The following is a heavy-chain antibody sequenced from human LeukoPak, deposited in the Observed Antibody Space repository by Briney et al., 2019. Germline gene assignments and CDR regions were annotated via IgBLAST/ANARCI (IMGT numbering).Heavy chain of an antibody. V-gene: IGHV4-30-4*02. CDR3: ARGGYRAPVYFDY. J-gene: IGHJ4*02. CDR2: IYYSGST. Sequence: SETLSLTCTVSGGSIGSGDYYWRWIRQPPGKGLEWIGYIYYSGSTYYNPSLKSRVTISVDTSKNQFSLKLSSVTAADTAVYYCARGGYRAPVYFDYWGQGTLVTVSS. D-gene: IGHD5-12*01. CDR1: GGSIGSGDYY.